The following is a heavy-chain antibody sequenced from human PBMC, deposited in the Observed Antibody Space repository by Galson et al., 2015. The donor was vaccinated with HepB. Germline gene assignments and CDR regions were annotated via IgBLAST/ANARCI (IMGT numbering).Heavy chain of an antibody. CDR2: MNPNSGNT. CDR3: ARDVRYYYYYGMDV. V-gene: IGHV1-8*01. Sequence: SVKVSCKASGYTFTSYDINWVRQATGQGLEWMGWMNPNSGNTGYAQKFQGRVTMTRNTSISTAYMELSSLRSEDTAVYYCARDVRYYYYYGMDVWGQGTTVTVSS. CDR1: GYTFTSYD. D-gene: IGHD4-17*01. J-gene: IGHJ6*02.